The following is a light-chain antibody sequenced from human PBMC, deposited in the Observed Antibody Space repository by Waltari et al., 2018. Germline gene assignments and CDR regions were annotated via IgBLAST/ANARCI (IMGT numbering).Light chain of an antibody. CDR2: AAS. CDR3: QQSYRVPYT. J-gene: IGKJ2*01. CDR1: QSISKY. Sequence: TCRASQSISKYLNWYQQKPGQAPTLRIYAASTLQSGVPSRFSGSGSGTDFTLTISSLQPEDFASYSCQQSYRVPYTFGQGTKLEIK. V-gene: IGKV1-39*01.